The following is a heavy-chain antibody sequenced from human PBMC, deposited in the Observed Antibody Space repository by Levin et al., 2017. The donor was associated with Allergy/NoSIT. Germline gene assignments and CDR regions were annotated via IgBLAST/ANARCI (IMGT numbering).Heavy chain of an antibody. CDR3: AKDRGYSVYDFDY. CDR1: GFTFSSHA. J-gene: IGHJ4*01. D-gene: IGHD5/OR15-5a*01. CDR2: ISVGGGST. V-gene: IGHV3-23*01. Sequence: ASVKVSCEASGFTFSSHAMTWVRQAPGKGLEWVSVISVGGGSTYYADSVKGRFTISRDNSKNTLYLQMNSLRAEDTAVYYCAKDRGYSVYDFDYWGQGTLVTVSS.